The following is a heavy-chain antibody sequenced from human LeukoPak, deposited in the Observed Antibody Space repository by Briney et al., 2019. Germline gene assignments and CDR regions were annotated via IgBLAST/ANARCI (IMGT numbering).Heavy chain of an antibody. J-gene: IGHJ5*02. CDR1: GGSISSGSYY. CDR3: ARDAYFGFATSTRNWFDP. D-gene: IGHD3/OR15-3a*01. Sequence: SETLSLTCTVSGGSISSGSYYWGWIRQPPGKGLEWIGSIYYSGSTYYNPSLKSRVTISVDTSKNQFSLKLSSVTAADTAVYYCARDAYFGFATSTRNWFDPWGQGTLVTVSS. V-gene: IGHV4-39*07. CDR2: IYYSGST.